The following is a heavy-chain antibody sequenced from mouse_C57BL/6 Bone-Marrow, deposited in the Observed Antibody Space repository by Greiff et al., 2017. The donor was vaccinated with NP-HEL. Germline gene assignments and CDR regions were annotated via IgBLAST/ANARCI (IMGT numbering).Heavy chain of an antibody. CDR1: GYTFTDYN. CDR3: ARWGYYGRFAY. CDR2: INPNNGGT. J-gene: IGHJ3*01. V-gene: IGHV1-18*01. D-gene: IGHD1-1*01. Sequence: EVQLVESGPELVKPGASVKIPCKASGYTFTDYNMDWVKQSHGKSLEWIGDINPNNGGTISNQKFKGKATLTVDKSSSTAYMELRSLTSEDTAVYYCARWGYYGRFAYWGQGTLVTVSA.